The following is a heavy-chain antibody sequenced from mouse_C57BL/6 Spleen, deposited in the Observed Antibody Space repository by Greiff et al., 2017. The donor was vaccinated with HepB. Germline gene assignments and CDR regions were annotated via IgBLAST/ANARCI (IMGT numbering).Heavy chain of an antibody. CDR1: GFTFSSYT. V-gene: IGHV5-9*01. J-gene: IGHJ2*01. Sequence: DVQLVESGGGLVKPGGSLKLSCAASGFTFSSYTMSWVRQTPEKRLEWVATISGGGGNTYYPDSVKGRFTISRDNAKNTLYLQMSSLRSEDTALYYCARHVGDGYYDYWGQGTTLTVSS. CDR3: ARHVGDGYYDY. D-gene: IGHD2-3*01. CDR2: ISGGGGNT.